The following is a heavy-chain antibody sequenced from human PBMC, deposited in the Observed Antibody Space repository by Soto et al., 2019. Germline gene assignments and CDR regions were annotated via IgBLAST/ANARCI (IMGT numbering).Heavy chain of an antibody. CDR3: ARHSRMGIGDYFDY. CDR2: IYYSGST. D-gene: IGHD3-16*01. V-gene: IGHV4-39*01. Sequence: SETLSLTCTVSGGSISSSSYYWGWIRQPPGKGLEWIGCIYYSGSTYYNPSLKSRVTISVDTSKNHFSLKLSSVTAADTAVYYCARHSRMGIGDYFDYWGQGTLVTVSS. J-gene: IGHJ4*02. CDR1: GGSISSSSYY.